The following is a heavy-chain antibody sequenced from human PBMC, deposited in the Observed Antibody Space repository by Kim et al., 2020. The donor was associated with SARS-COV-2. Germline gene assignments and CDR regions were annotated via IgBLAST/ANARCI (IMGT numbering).Heavy chain of an antibody. V-gene: IGHV1-58*02. J-gene: IGHJ6*02. CDR3: AADVNYYGSGGYYNTGYGMDG. CDR1: GFTFTSSA. Sequence: SVKVSCKASGFTFTSSAMQWVRQARGQRLEWIGWIVVGSGNTNYAQKFQERVTITRDMSTSTAYMELSSLRSEDTAVYYCAADVNYYGSGGYYNTGYGMDGWGQGTTVTVSS. D-gene: IGHD3-10*01. CDR2: IVVGSGNT.